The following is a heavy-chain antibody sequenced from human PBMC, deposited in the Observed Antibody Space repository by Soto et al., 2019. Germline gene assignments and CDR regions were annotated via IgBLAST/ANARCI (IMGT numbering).Heavy chain of an antibody. J-gene: IGHJ5*02. D-gene: IGHD1-1*01. V-gene: IGHV4-4*07. CDR2: IYATGTT. Sequence: RLQESGPGLVKPSETLSLTCTVSGASISGFYWSWIRKSAGKGLEWIGRIYATGTTDYNPSLKSRVMMSVDTSKKQFSLKLRSVTAADTAVYYCVRDGTKTLRDWFDPWGQGISVTVSS. CDR3: VRDGTKTLRDWFDP. CDR1: GASISGFY.